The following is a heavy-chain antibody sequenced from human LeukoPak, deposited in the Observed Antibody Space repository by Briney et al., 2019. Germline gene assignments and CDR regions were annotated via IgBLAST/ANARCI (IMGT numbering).Heavy chain of an antibody. Sequence: GGSLRLSCAASGFTFSSYGMHWVRQAPGKGLEWVAFIRYDGSNKYYAVSVRGRFTFSRDNSKNTLYLQMNSLRAEDTAVYYCAKDHAKGVVVPAAMGGWGQGTLVTVSS. D-gene: IGHD2-2*01. CDR1: GFTFSSYG. CDR3: AKDHAKGVVVPAAMGG. V-gene: IGHV3-30*02. J-gene: IGHJ4*02. CDR2: IRYDGSNK.